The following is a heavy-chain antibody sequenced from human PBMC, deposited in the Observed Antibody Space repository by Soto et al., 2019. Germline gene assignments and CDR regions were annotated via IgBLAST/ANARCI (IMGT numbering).Heavy chain of an antibody. CDR1: GGTFSSYA. CDR3: AREVVVVINTPYYYYGMDV. Sequence: ASVKVSCKASGGTFSSYAISWVRQAPGQGLEWMGGIIPIFGTANYAQKFQGRVTITADESTSTAYMELSSLRSEDTAVYYCAREVVVVINTPYYYYGMDVWGQGTKVTVSS. D-gene: IGHD3-22*01. J-gene: IGHJ6*02. CDR2: IIPIFGTA. V-gene: IGHV1-69*13.